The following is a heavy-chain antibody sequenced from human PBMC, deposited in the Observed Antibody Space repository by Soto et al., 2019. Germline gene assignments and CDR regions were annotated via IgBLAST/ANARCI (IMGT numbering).Heavy chain of an antibody. V-gene: IGHV3-21*01. CDR3: AGAGYCSGGSCFGMDV. CDR2: ISSSSSYI. Sequence: PGGSLRLSCAASGFTFSSYSMNWVRQAPGKGLEWVSSISSSSSYIYYADSVKGRFTISRDNAKNSLYLQMNSLRAEDTAVYYCAGAGYCSGGSCFGMDVWGQGTTVTVSS. CDR1: GFTFSSYS. J-gene: IGHJ6*02. D-gene: IGHD2-15*01.